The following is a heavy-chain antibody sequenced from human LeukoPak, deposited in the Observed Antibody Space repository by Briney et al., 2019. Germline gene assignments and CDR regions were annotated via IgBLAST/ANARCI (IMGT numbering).Heavy chain of an antibody. CDR1: GGSISSYY. V-gene: IGHV4-4*07. D-gene: IGHD4-17*01. CDR2: IYTSGST. CDR3: ASRHDSGPY. J-gene: IGHJ4*02. Sequence: PSETLSLTCTVSGGSISSYYWSWIRQPAGKGLEWIGRIYTSGSTNYNPSLKSRVTISVDKSKNQFSLKLTSVSAADTAVYYCASRHDSGPYWGQGTLVTVSS.